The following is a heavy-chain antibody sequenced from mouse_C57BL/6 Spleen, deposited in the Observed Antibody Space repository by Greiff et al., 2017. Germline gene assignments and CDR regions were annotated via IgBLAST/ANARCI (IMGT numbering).Heavy chain of an antibody. D-gene: IGHD2-5*01. CDR3: ARSRNSNPQAYAMDY. CDR1: GYTFTSSG. Sequence: QVQLQQSGAELARPGASVKLSCKASGYTFTSSGISWVKQRTGQGLEWIGEIYPRSGNTYYNEKFKGKATLTADKSSSTAYMELRSLTSEDSAVYFCARSRNSNPQAYAMDYWGQGASVTVSS. J-gene: IGHJ4*01. V-gene: IGHV1-81*01. CDR2: IYPRSGNT.